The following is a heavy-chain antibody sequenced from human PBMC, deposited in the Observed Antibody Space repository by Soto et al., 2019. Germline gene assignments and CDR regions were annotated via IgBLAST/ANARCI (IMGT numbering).Heavy chain of an antibody. J-gene: IGHJ4*02. D-gene: IGHD6-19*01. CDR2: IIPILGIA. CDR3: AREESIAVAGTSAY. V-gene: IGHV1-69*04. CDR1: GYTFTSYG. Sequence: GASVKVSCKASGYTFTSYGISWVRQAPGQGLEWMGRIIPILGIANYAQKFQGRVTITADKSTSTAYMELSSLRSEDTAVYYCAREESIAVAGTSAYWGQGTLVTVSS.